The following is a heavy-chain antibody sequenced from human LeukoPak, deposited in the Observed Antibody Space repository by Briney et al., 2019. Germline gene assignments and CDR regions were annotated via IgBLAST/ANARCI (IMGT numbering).Heavy chain of an antibody. Sequence: GGSLRLSCAASGFTFSSYSMNWVRQAPGKGLEWVSSIISSSRYIYYADSVKGRFTISRDNAKNSLYLQMNSLRAEDTALYYCAKARGTYNWGSKPYFDLWGRGTLVTVSS. CDR3: AKARGTYNWGSKPYFDL. V-gene: IGHV3-21*04. CDR1: GFTFSSYS. J-gene: IGHJ2*01. D-gene: IGHD1-1*01. CDR2: IISSSRYI.